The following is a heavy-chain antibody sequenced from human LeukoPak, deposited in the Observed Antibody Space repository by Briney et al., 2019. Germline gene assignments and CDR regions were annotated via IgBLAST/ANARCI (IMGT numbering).Heavy chain of an antibody. CDR1: GFTFSSYS. D-gene: IGHD1-1*01. CDR2: ISSSSSYI. J-gene: IGHJ6*03. V-gene: IGHV3-21*01. CDR3: ARPPTSGKEDYDYYYMDV. Sequence: KSGGSLRLSCAASGFTFSSYSMNWVRQAPGKGLEWVSSISSSSSYIYYADSVKGRFTISRDNAKNSLYLQMNSLRAEDTAVYYCARPPTSGKEDYDYYYMDVWGKGTTVTVSS.